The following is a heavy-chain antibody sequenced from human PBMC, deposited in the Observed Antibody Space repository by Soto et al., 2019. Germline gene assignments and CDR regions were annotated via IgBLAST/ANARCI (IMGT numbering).Heavy chain of an antibody. V-gene: IGHV4-59*08. Sequence: PSETLALTCTVSGGCISSYYWRWIRQPPGKGLEWIGYIYYSGSTNYNPSLKSRVTISVDTSKNQFSLKLSSVTAADTAVYYCERRYGGTLDYWGQGTLVTVS. CDR1: GGCISSYY. CDR2: IYYSGST. D-gene: IGHD4-17*01. J-gene: IGHJ4*02. CDR3: ERRYGGTLDY.